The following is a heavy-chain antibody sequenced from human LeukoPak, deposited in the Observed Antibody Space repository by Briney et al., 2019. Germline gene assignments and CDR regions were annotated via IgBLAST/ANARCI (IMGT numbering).Heavy chain of an antibody. CDR1: GFSLSTSGMC. D-gene: IGHD6-19*01. CDR2: IDWDDDE. CDR3: ARIRGYSSGWYEDY. J-gene: IGHJ4*02. V-gene: IGHV2-70*01. Sequence: ESGPTLVNPTQTLTLTCTFSGFSLSTSGMCVSWIRQPPGKALEWLALIDWDDDEYYSTSLKTRLTISKDTSKNQVVLTMTNMDPVDTATYYCARIRGYSSGWYEDYWGQGTLVTVSS.